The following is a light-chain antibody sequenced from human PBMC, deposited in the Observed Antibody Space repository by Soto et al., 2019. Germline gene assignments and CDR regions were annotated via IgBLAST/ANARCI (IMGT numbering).Light chain of an antibody. CDR3: SSYTSSDTLV. J-gene: IGLJ2*01. V-gene: IGLV2-14*01. CDR2: EVS. CDR1: SSDVDNYNY. Sequence: QSALTQPASVSGSPGQSITISCTGTSSDVDNYNYVSWYQHHPGKAPKLMIYEVSNRPSGVSSRFSGSNSGNAASLTISGRQAEDEADYYCSSYTSSDTLVFGGGTKLTVL.